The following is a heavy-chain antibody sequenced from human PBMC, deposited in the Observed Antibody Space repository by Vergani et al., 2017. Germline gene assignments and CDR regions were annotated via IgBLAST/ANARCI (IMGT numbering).Heavy chain of an antibody. J-gene: IGHJ4*02. Sequence: QVQLQESGPGLVKPSETLSLTCTVSGGSISSYYWSWIRQSPGKGLEWLGYLYDSGYTNDNPSLQSRFIISVDTSKNQFSLKLSSVTAADTAVYYCARRAAAASGALDYWGQGRLVTVSS. D-gene: IGHD6-13*01. CDR1: GGSISSYY. V-gene: IGHV4-59*01. CDR3: ARRAAAASGALDY. CDR2: LYDSGYT.